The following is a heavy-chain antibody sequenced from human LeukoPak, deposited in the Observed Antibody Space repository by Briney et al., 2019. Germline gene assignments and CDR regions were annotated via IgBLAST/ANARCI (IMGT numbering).Heavy chain of an antibody. Sequence: SETLSLTCTVSGGSISSGGYYWSWIRQPPGKGLEWIGYIYHSGSTYYNPSLKSRVTISVDRSKNQFSLKLSSVTAADTAVYYCARENSSGWYGFDYWGQGTLVPSPQ. D-gene: IGHD6-19*01. CDR1: GGSISSGGYY. CDR3: ARENSSGWYGFDY. CDR2: IYHSGST. V-gene: IGHV4-30-2*01. J-gene: IGHJ4*02.